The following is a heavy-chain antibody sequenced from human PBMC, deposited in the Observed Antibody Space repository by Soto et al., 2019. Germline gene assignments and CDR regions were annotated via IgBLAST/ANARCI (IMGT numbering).Heavy chain of an antibody. J-gene: IGHJ6*03. CDR2: ISGYSSTI. D-gene: IGHD2-8*01. CDR1: GFTLGTYS. CDR3: PTIMVYAYYDLDF. V-gene: IGHV3-48*01. Sequence: EVQLVESGGGLVQPGGSLRLSCAASGFTLGTYSMNWVRQAPGKGLEWVSYISGYSSTIYYADSVKGRFTVCRDNAKNSLSLQMNSLRAEDTAVYYCPTIMVYAYYDLDFWGKGTTVTVSS.